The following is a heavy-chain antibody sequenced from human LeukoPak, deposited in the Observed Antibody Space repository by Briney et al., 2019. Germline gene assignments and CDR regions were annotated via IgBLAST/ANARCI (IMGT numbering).Heavy chain of an antibody. J-gene: IGHJ4*02. CDR1: GGSISSGGYS. Sequence: SETLSLTCAVSGGSISSGGYSWSWIRQPPGKGLEWIGGVYYTGTTYSNPSLKSRVTISVDRSKNQFSLRLSSVTAAATALYYCARQVSVAVTNFFDYWGQGTLVTVSS. V-gene: IGHV4-30-2*03. CDR2: VYYTGTT. CDR3: ARQVSVAVTNFFDY. D-gene: IGHD6-19*01.